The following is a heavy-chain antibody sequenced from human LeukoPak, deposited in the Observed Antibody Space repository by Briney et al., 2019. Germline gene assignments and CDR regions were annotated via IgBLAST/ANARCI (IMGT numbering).Heavy chain of an antibody. Sequence: SQTLSLTCTVSGDSITSDNFFWTWIRQPAGQGLEWIGRVKPSGGTDYNPSLMSRVTISVDTSKTQYSLKLSSVTAADTAVYYCARYRLGYLDYWGQGTLVTVSS. J-gene: IGHJ4*02. CDR1: GDSITSDNFF. V-gene: IGHV4-61*02. D-gene: IGHD5-12*01. CDR2: VKPSGGT. CDR3: ARYRLGYLDY.